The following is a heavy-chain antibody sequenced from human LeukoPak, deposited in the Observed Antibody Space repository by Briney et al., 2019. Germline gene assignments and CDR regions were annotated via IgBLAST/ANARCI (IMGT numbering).Heavy chain of an antibody. D-gene: IGHD6-13*01. J-gene: IGHJ4*02. CDR1: GFTFSSYA. CDR3: AKGAPGYSSSWSRDDY. V-gene: IGHV3-23*01. CDR2: ISGSGGST. Sequence: PGGSLRLSCSASGFTFSSYAMSWVRQAPGKGLEWVSAISGSGGSTYYADSVKGRFTISRDNSKNTLYLQMNSLRAEDTAVYYCAKGAPGYSSSWSRDDYWGQGTLVTVSS.